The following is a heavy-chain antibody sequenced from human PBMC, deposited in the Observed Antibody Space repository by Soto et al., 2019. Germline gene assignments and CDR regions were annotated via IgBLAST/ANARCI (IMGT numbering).Heavy chain of an antibody. CDR1: GFTFSDYS. CDR3: ARDLGYYDSSGYFDY. V-gene: IGHV3-11*01. D-gene: IGHD3-22*01. CDR2: ISSSDSII. Sequence: QVQLVESGGGLVKPGGSPRLSCAASGFTFSDYSMSWIRQAPGKGLEWVSYISSSDSIIYYTDSVKGRFTISRDNAKNSLYLQMNSLRAEDTAVYYCARDLGYYDSSGYFDYWGQGTLVTVSS. J-gene: IGHJ4*02.